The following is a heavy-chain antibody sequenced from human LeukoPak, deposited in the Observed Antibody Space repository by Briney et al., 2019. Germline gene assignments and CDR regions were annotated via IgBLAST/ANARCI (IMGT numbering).Heavy chain of an antibody. CDR2: ISGSGGST. J-gene: IGHJ4*02. D-gene: IGHD6-13*01. Sequence: GGSLRLSCAASGFTFSSYAMSWVRQAPGKGLEWVSAISGSGGSTYYADSVKGRFTISRGNSKNTLYLQMNSLRAEDTAVYYCAKGSRGAAAGRPPSRGPLEYWGQGTLVTVSS. V-gene: IGHV3-23*01. CDR3: AKGSRGAAAGRPPSRGPLEY. CDR1: GFTFSSYA.